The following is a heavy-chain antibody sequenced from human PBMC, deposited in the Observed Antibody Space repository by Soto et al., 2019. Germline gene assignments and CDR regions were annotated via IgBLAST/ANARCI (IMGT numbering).Heavy chain of an antibody. CDR1: GFTFSSYS. Sequence: GGSLRLSCAASGFTFSSYSMNWVHQAPGKGLEWVSYISSSSSTIYYADSVKGRFTISRDNAKNSLYLQMNSLRDEDTAVYYCATLWAARPIFDYWGQGTLVTVSS. J-gene: IGHJ4*02. V-gene: IGHV3-48*02. CDR2: ISSSSSTI. CDR3: ATLWAARPIFDY. D-gene: IGHD6-6*01.